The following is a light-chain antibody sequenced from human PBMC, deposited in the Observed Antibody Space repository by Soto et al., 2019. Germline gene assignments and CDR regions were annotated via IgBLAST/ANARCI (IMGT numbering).Light chain of an antibody. CDR1: QSISNF. CDR2: AAS. Sequence: DIPMTQSPSSLSASVGGRVTIPCRASQSISNFLTWYQQKPGKAPKLLIYAASSLQSGVPSRFSGSGSGTDFTLTISRLQHDDFATYCCQQSNSPTRTFGQGTKVDIK. CDR3: QQSNSPTRT. V-gene: IGKV1-39*01. J-gene: IGKJ1*01.